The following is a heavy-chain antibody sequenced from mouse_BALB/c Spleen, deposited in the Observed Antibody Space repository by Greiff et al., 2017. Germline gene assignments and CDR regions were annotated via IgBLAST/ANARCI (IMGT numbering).Heavy chain of an antibody. CDR3: ARSGGGGAMDY. CDR2: INPSTGYT. Sequence: VQLQQSGAELAKPGASVKMSCKASGYTFTSYWMHWVNQRPGQGLEWIGYINPSTGYTEYNQKFKDKATLTADKSSSTAYMQLSSLTSEDSAVYYCARSGGGGAMDYWGQGTSVTVSS. J-gene: IGHJ4*01. V-gene: IGHV1-7*01. CDR1: GYTFTSYW.